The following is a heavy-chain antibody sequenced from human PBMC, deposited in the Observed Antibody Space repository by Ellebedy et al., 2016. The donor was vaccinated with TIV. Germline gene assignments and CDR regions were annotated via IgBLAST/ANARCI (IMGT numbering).Heavy chain of an antibody. V-gene: IGHV3-74*01. D-gene: IGHD5-12*01. CDR1: GFTFSTYW. CDR3: ARRNPSGYDPFLDS. Sequence: HTGGSLRLSCAASGFTFSTYWMLWVRHAPGKGLVWISHINDDGSTTTYADSVEGRFTISRDNAKNTLFLQMNSLSAEDTAQYYCARRNPSGYDPFLDSWGQGTLVTVSS. J-gene: IGHJ4*02. CDR2: INDDGSTT.